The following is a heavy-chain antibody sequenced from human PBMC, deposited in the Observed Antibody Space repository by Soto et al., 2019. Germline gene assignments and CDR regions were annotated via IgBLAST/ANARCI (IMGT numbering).Heavy chain of an antibody. Sequence: QAQLVESGGGVVQPGRSLRLSCAASGFIFSTYGMHWVRQAPGKGLEWVAVISNDGNSKYYGDSVKGRFTISRDNSKNTLYLQMNNLRAEDTAVYYCAHGVTVTTVTTDDYWGQGTLVTVSS. V-gene: IGHV3-30*03. CDR2: ISNDGNSK. CDR1: GFIFSTYG. CDR3: AHGVTVTTVTTDDY. J-gene: IGHJ4*02. D-gene: IGHD4-4*01.